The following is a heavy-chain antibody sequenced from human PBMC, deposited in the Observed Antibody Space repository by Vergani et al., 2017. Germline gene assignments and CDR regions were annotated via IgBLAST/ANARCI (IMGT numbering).Heavy chain of an antibody. J-gene: IGHJ4*02. CDR1: GGTFSSYA. D-gene: IGHD4-17*01. CDR2: IIHIFGTA. V-gene: IGHV1-69*13. CDR3: ATAYPSRDGDYDY. Sequence: HVQLVQSGAEVKKPGSSVKVSCKASGGTFSSYAISCVRQAPGQGLECMGRIIHIFGTANYAQKFQGIVTITADESTSTAYMELSSLRSDNTPVYYCATAYPSRDGDYDYWGQGTLVTVSS.